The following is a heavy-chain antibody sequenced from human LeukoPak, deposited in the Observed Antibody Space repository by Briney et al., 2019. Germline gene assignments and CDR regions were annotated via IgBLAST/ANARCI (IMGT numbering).Heavy chain of an antibody. Sequence: PGRSLRLSCAASGFTFSSYAMHWVRQAPGKGLEWVAVISYDGSNKYYADSVKGRFTISRDNSKNTLYLQMNSLRAEDTAVYYCARDLGYDSSGALWYWGQGTLVTVSS. V-gene: IGHV3-30-3*01. CDR1: GFTFSSYA. J-gene: IGHJ4*02. CDR3: ARDLGYDSSGALWY. CDR2: ISYDGSNK. D-gene: IGHD3-22*01.